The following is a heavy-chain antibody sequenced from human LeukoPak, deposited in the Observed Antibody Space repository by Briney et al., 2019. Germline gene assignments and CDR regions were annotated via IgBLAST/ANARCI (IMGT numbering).Heavy chain of an antibody. CDR1: GYSISSGYY. V-gene: IGHV4-38-2*01. CDR3: ARQTPDIVVVPAAIRSGWFDP. J-gene: IGHJ5*02. Sequence: SETLSLTCAASGYSISSGYYWGWIRQPPGKGLEWIGSIYHSGSTYYNPSLKSRVTISVDTSKNQFSLKLSSVTAADTAVYYCARQTPDIVVVPAAIRSGWFDPWGQGTLVTVSS. D-gene: IGHD2-2*02. CDR2: IYHSGST.